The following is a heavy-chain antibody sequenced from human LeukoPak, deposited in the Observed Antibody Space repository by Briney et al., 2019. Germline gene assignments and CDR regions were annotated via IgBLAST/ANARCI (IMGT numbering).Heavy chain of an antibody. CDR3: ARDKATVTPEGAWFDP. Sequence: ASVKVSCKASGGTFSSHAISWVRQAPGQGLEWMGRIIPIFGTANYAQKFQGRVTITTDESTSTAYMELSSLRSEDTAVYYCARDKATVTPEGAWFDPWGQGTLVTVSS. J-gene: IGHJ5*02. V-gene: IGHV1-69*05. CDR2: IIPIFGTA. CDR1: GGTFSSHA. D-gene: IGHD4-17*01.